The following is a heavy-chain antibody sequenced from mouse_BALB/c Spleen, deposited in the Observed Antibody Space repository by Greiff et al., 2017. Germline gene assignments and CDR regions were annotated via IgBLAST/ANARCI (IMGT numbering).Heavy chain of an antibody. D-gene: IGHD2-4*01. CDR1: GFTFSSFG. V-gene: IGHV5-17*02. J-gene: IGHJ3*01. Sequence: EVKLMESGGGLVQPGGSRKLSCAASGFTFSSFGMHWVRQAPEKGLEWVAYISSGSSTIYYADTVKGRFTISRDNPKNTLFLQMTSLRSEDTAMYYCARGIYYDYFFAYWGQGTLVTVSA. CDR2: ISSGSSTI. CDR3: ARGIYYDYFFAY.